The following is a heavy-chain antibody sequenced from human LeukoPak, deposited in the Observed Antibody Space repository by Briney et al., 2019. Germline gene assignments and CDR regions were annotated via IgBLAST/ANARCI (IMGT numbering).Heavy chain of an antibody. V-gene: IGHV3-23*01. D-gene: IGHD1-26*01. Sequence: AGSLRLSCAASGFTFGSYAMSWVRQAPGKGLEWVSAISGSGGSTYYADSVKGRFTISRDNSKNTLYLQRNSLRAEDTAVYYCALLGRELTLDYWGQGTLVTVSS. CDR1: GFTFGSYA. J-gene: IGHJ4*02. CDR3: ALLGRELTLDY. CDR2: ISGSGGST.